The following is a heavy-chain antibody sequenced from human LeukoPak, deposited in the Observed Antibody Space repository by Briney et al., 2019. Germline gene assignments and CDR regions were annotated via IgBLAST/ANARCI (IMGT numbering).Heavy chain of an antibody. Sequence: PSETLSLTCAVYGGSFSGYYWSWIRQPPGKGLEWIGEINHSGSTNYNPSLKSRVTISVDTSKNQFSLKLSSVTAADTAVYYCARFPGAAAGFDYWGQGTLVTVSS. CDR1: GGSFSGYY. CDR3: ARFPGAAAGFDY. J-gene: IGHJ4*02. D-gene: IGHD6-13*01. V-gene: IGHV4-34*01. CDR2: INHSGST.